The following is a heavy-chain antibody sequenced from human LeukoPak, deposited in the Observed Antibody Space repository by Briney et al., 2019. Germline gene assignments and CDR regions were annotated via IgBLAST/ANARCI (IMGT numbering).Heavy chain of an antibody. CDR3: VKALGQASPGYFDY. J-gene: IGHJ4*02. CDR1: GFTFSSYG. V-gene: IGHV3-30*02. Sequence: PGGSLRLSCAASGFTFSSYGMHWVRQAPGKGLEWVAFIRYDGSNKYYADSVKGRFTISRDNSKNTLYLQMNSLRAEDTAVYYCVKALGQASPGYFDYWGQGTLVTVSS. CDR2: IRYDGSNK.